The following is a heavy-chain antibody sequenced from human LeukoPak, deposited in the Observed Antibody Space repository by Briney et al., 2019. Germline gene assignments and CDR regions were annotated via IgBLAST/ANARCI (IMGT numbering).Heavy chain of an antibody. D-gene: IGHD6-13*01. CDR2: IKQDGSEK. Sequence: PGGSLRLSCAASGFIFSSYWMAWVRQAPGKGLEWVANIKQDGSEKNYVDSVKGRFTISRNNAKKSLYLQMNSLRVEDTALYYCTRDSAAAGDYWGQGTLVTVPS. J-gene: IGHJ4*02. CDR1: GFIFSSYW. CDR3: TRDSAAAGDY. V-gene: IGHV3-7*01.